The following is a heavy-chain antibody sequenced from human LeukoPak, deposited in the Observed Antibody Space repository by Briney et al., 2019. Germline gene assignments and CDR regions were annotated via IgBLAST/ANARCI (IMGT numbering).Heavy chain of an antibody. D-gene: IGHD4-23*01. Sequence: GGSLRLSCAASGFSVRDFWMAWVRHAPGKGLEWVAHIKEDRTADYYVDSVKGRFTISKDDGKNSLHLQMNSLRVEDTAVYYCVRGGWELDYWGQGTLVTVSS. V-gene: IGHV3-7*01. J-gene: IGHJ4*02. CDR2: IKEDRTAD. CDR3: VRGGWELDY. CDR1: GFSVRDFW.